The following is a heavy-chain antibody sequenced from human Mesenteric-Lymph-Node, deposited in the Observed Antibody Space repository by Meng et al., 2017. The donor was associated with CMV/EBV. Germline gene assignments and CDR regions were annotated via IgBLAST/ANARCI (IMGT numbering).Heavy chain of an antibody. J-gene: IGHJ4*02. D-gene: IGHD2-2*01. CDR1: GFTFSSYW. CDR3: ARGTLAPTNTRVY. Sequence: GESLKISCAASGFTFSSYWMHWVRQVPGKGLVWVSSINNDGTFTACADSVKGRFTVSRDNAKSTVYLQMNSLTVEDAAVYYCARGTLAPTNTRVYWGQGTLVTVSS. CDR2: INNDGTFT. V-gene: IGHV3-74*01.